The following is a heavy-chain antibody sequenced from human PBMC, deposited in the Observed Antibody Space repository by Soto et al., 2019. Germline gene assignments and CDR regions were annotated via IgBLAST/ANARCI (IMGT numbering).Heavy chain of an antibody. CDR3: ARVRPPCDP. Sequence: QVQLVQSGAEVKKPGASVKVSCKASGYTFTSYGISWVRQAPGQGLEWMGWINAYNGNTNYAQKLQVRVTMTTDTSTSTAYIELRRLKSDDSDVDYCARVRPPCDPWGQGTLVTVSS. CDR2: INAYNGNT. V-gene: IGHV1-18*01. J-gene: IGHJ5*02. CDR1: GYTFTSYG.